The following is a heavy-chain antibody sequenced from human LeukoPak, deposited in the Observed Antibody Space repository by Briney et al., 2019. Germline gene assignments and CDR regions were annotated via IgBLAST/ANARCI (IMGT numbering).Heavy chain of an antibody. D-gene: IGHD2-15*01. CDR2: IIPILGIA. V-gene: IGHV1-69*02. J-gene: IGHJ4*02. Sequence: GASVKVSCKASGGTFSSYTISWVRQAPGQGLEWMGRIIPILGIANYAQKFQGRVTITADKSTSTAYMELSSLRSEDTAVYYCARGYCSGGSCLNYGGYFHYWGQGTLVTVSS. CDR3: ARGYCSGGSCLNYGGYFHY. CDR1: GGTFSSYT.